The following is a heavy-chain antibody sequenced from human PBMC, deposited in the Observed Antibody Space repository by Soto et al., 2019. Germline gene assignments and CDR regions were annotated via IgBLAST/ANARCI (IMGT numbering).Heavy chain of an antibody. Sequence: QITLKESGPTLVKPTQTLTLTCTFSGFSLSTSGVGVGWIRQPPGKALEWLALIYWDDDKRYSPSLKSRLTITKDTSKNQVVLTMTNMDPVDTATYYCAHSGLGVRAVIGPWFDPWGQGTLVTVSS. D-gene: IGHD3-10*01. J-gene: IGHJ5*02. CDR2: IYWDDDK. V-gene: IGHV2-5*02. CDR1: GFSLSTSGVG. CDR3: AHSGLGVRAVIGPWFDP.